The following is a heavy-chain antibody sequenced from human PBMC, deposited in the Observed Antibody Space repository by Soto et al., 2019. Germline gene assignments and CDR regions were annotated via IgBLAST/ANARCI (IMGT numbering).Heavy chain of an antibody. CDR2: IGGPT. Sequence: EVQLLESGGGLVQPGGSLRLSCAASGFTFSSYALSWVRQAPGRGLEWVSAIGGPTYYAEAVRGRFTITRDNSKNTVYLQMNSLRAEDTAVYYCAKYGSSSGGSQCNDYWGQGTLVTVSA. CDR3: AKYGSSSGGSQCNDY. CDR1: GFTFSSYA. V-gene: IGHV3-23*01. J-gene: IGHJ4*02. D-gene: IGHD6-6*01.